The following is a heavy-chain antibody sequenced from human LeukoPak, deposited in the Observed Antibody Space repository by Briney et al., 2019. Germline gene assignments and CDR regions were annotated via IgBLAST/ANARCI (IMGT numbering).Heavy chain of an antibody. D-gene: IGHD3-22*01. Sequence: ASVKVSCKASGYTFTSYGISWVRQAPGQGLEWMGWISAYNGNTNYAQKFQGRVTMTRDTSISTAYMELSRLRSDDTAVYYCARVDSSGYNYFDYWGQGTLVTVSS. V-gene: IGHV1-18*01. CDR2: ISAYNGNT. CDR3: ARVDSSGYNYFDY. CDR1: GYTFTSYG. J-gene: IGHJ4*02.